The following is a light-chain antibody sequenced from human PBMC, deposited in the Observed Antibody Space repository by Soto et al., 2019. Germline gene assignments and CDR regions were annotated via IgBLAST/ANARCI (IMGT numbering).Light chain of an antibody. CDR2: GAS. J-gene: IGKJ1*01. CDR3: QQYVSAPWT. Sequence: EIVLTQSPGTLSLSPGERATLSCRASQSVSSSLAWYQQKPGQAPRLLIYGASSRAAGIPDRFSGSGSGTDFTLAISRLEPEDFAVYSCQQYVSAPWTFGQGTKVEIK. CDR1: QSVSSS. V-gene: IGKV3-20*01.